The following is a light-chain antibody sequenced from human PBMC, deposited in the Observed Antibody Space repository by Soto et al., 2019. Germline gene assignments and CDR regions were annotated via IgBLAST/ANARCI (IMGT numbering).Light chain of an antibody. CDR2: GNS. CDR3: QSYDSSLSVWV. V-gene: IGLV1-40*01. J-gene: IGLJ3*02. Sequence: QSVLTPPPSVSGAPGQRVTISCTGSSSNIGAGYDVHWYQQLPGTAPKLLIYGNSNRPSGVPDRFSGSKSGTSASLAITGLQAEDEAEYYCQSYDSSLSVWVFGGGTKLTVL. CDR1: SSNIGAGYD.